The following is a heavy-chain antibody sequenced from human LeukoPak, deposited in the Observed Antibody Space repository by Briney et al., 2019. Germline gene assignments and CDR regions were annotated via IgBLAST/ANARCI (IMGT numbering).Heavy chain of an antibody. J-gene: IGHJ4*02. CDR3: ARDYWWNYDY. D-gene: IGHD1-7*01. CDR2: ISKDGSDK. Sequence: PGRSLRLSCAASGFTFSDYAMHWVRQAPGKGLEWVAVISKDGSDKYYPSSVRGRFTISRDNSKNTIYLQMDSLRAEDTAIYYCARDYWWNYDYWGQGTLVTVSS. V-gene: IGHV3-30-3*01. CDR1: GFTFSDYA.